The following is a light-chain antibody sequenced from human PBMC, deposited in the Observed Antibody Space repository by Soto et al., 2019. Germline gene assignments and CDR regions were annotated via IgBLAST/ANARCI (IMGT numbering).Light chain of an antibody. Sequence: EIVLTQSPGTLSLSPGERATLSCRASQSVSSSYLAWYQQKPGQAPRQHIYGASSRATGIPDRFSGSGSGTDFTLTITRLAPEDFAVYYCQHYRTSFGGGTRVEIK. J-gene: IGKJ4*01. CDR1: QSVSSSY. CDR3: QHYRTS. CDR2: GAS. V-gene: IGKV3-20*01.